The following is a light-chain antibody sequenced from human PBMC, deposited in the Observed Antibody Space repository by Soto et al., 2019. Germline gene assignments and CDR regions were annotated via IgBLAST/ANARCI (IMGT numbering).Light chain of an antibody. V-gene: IGKV3-20*01. CDR3: QQYGSSPPIT. CDR1: QSVATN. J-gene: IGKJ5*01. CDR2: GAS. Sequence: TQSPATLSVFAGERATLSCRASQSVATNLAWYQQRPGQAPRLLIYGASSRATGIPDRFSGSGSGTDFTLTISRLEPEDFALYYCQQYGSSPPITFGQGTRLEI.